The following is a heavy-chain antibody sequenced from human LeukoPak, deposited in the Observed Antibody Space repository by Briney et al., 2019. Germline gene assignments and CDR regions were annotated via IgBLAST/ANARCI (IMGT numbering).Heavy chain of an antibody. CDR3: ARQSGRNLLDY. D-gene: IGHD1-26*01. Sequence: SETLSLTCTVYGDSISSYYWSWIRQPPGKGLEWIGHIYYSGSTDYNPSLKSRVTISVDTSKNQFSLKLSSVTAADTAVYYCARQSGRNLLDYWGQGTLVTVSS. CDR1: GDSISSYY. V-gene: IGHV4-59*08. J-gene: IGHJ4*02. CDR2: IYYSGST.